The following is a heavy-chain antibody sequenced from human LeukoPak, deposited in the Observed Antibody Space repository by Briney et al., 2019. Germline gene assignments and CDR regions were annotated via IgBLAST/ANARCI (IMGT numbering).Heavy chain of an antibody. D-gene: IGHD1/OR15-1a*01. V-gene: IGHV4-59*08. Sequence: PSETLSLTCTVSGGSISSYYWSWIRQPPGKGLEWIGYIYYSGSTNYNPSLKSRVTISVDTSKNQFSLKLSSVTAADTAVYYCARTQQGGNTVDQYLGHVTLVTV. CDR1: GGSISSYY. J-gene: IGHJ4*01. CDR3: ARTQQGGNTVDQY. CDR2: IYYSGST.